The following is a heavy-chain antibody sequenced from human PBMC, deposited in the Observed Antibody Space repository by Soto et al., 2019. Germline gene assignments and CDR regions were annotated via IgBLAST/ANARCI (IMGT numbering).Heavy chain of an antibody. Sequence: QVKLVESGGGVVQPGTSLRVSCVGSGFTFRRYVIHWVRQAPGKGLEWVALTSYEGSDKYYDDSGRGRFTISRDNSRNTVDLQMDSLRLEDTALYYCARWGTTGGLDVWGQGTLVSVSS. V-gene: IGHV3-30*19. J-gene: IGHJ4*02. D-gene: IGHD3-16*01. CDR3: ARWGTTGGLDV. CDR1: GFTFRRYV. CDR2: TSYEGSDK.